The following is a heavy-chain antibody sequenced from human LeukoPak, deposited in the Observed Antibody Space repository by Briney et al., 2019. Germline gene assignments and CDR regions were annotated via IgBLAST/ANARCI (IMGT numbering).Heavy chain of an antibody. CDR1: GYSFTNYW. Sequence: GESLKISCKGSGYSFTNYWIGWARQMPGKGLEWMGITYFGDSDTRYSPSFQGQVTISADKSISTAYLQWRNLEASDSAIYYCARYLPGFYGMDVWGQGTTVTVSS. J-gene: IGHJ6*02. V-gene: IGHV5-51*01. CDR2: TYFGDSDT. CDR3: ARYLPGFYGMDV.